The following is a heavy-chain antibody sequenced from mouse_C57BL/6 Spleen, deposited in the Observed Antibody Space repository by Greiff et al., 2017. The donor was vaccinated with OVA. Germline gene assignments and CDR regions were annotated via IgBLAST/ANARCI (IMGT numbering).Heavy chain of an antibody. Sequence: VQLQQSGPVLVKPGASVKMSCKASGYTFTDYYMNWVKQSHGKSLEWIGVINPYNGGTSYNQKFKGKATLTVDKSSSTAYMELNSLTSEDSAVYYCARAPAYYSNGFAYWGQGTLVTVSA. D-gene: IGHD2-5*01. V-gene: IGHV1-19*01. CDR1: GYTFTDYY. J-gene: IGHJ3*01. CDR2: INPYNGGT. CDR3: ARAPAYYSNGFAY.